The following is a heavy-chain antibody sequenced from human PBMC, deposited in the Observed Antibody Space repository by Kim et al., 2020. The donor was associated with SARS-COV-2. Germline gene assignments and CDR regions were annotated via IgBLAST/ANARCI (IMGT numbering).Heavy chain of an antibody. J-gene: IGHJ6*02. D-gene: IGHD6-19*01. Sequence: LKSRVTISVDTSKNQFSLKLSSVTAADTAVYYCASLDSGWSNYYYYGMDVWGQGTTVTVSS. CDR3: ASLDSGWSNYYYYGMDV. V-gene: IGHV4-39*01.